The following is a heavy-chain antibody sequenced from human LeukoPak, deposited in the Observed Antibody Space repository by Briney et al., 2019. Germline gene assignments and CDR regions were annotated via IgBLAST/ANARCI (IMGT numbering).Heavy chain of an antibody. CDR3: ARLLAYCGGDCSFGAFDI. D-gene: IGHD2-21*02. V-gene: IGHV4-39*07. J-gene: IGHJ3*02. CDR2: IYYSGST. Sequence: PSESLSLTCTVSGGSISSSSYYWGWIRQPPGKGLEWIGSIYYSGSTYYNPSLKSRVTISVDTSKNQFSLKLSSVTAADTAAYYCARLLAYCGGDCSFGAFDIWGQGTMVTVSS. CDR1: GGSISSSSYY.